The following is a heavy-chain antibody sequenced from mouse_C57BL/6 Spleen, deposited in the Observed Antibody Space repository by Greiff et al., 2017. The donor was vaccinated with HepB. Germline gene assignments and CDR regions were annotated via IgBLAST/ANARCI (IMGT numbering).Heavy chain of an antibody. CDR2: ISYSGST. V-gene: IGHV3-8*01. CDR3: ARSLTTVVAEWYFDV. CDR1: GYSITSDY. Sequence: EVQRVESGPGLAKPSQTLSLTCSVTGYSITSDYWNWIRKFPGNKLEYMGYISYSGSTYYNPSLKSRISITRDTSKNQYYLQLNSVTTEDTATYYCARSLTTVVAEWYFDVWGTGTTVTVSS. J-gene: IGHJ1*03. D-gene: IGHD1-1*01.